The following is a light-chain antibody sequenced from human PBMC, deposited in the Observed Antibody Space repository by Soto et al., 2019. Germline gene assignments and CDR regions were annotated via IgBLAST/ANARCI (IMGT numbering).Light chain of an antibody. CDR3: QQANSFPLT. V-gene: IGKV1-12*01. Sequence: DLQMTQSPSTLSASVGDRVTITCRASQSIGSWLAWYQQKPGKAPKLLIYAASSLQSGVPSRFSGSGSGTDLTITIRSLQPEDGETYDGQQANSFPLTFGGGTKVEIK. CDR1: QSIGSW. CDR2: AAS. J-gene: IGKJ4*01.